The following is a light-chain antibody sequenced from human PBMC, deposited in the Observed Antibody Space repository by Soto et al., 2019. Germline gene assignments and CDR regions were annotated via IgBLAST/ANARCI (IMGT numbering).Light chain of an antibody. Sequence: QSALTQPASVSGSPGQSITISCTGTSSDVWSYNLVSWYQQHPGKAPKLMIYEGSKRPSGVSNRFSGSKSGNTASLTISGLQAEDEADYSCCSYVGSSTVVFGGGTKLTVL. CDR2: EGS. V-gene: IGLV2-23*01. J-gene: IGLJ2*01. CDR3: CSYVGSSTVV. CDR1: SSDVWSYNL.